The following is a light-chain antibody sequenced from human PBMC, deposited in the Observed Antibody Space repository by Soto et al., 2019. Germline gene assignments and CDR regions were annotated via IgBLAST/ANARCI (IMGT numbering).Light chain of an antibody. CDR1: SSDVGGYNY. CDR3: SSYAGRNVVV. Sequence: SALTQPPSASGSPGQSVTISCTGTSSDVGGYNYVSWYQQHPGKAPKLMIYEVSKRPSGVPDRFSGSKSGNTASLTVSGLQAEDEADYYCSSYAGRNVVVFGGGTKLTVL. J-gene: IGLJ2*01. V-gene: IGLV2-8*01. CDR2: EVS.